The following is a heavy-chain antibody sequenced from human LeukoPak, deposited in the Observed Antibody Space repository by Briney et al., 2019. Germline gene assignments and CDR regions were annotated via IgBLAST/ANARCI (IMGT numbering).Heavy chain of an antibody. CDR1: GFTFSRYW. V-gene: IGHV3-7*01. Sequence: PGGSLRLSCAASGFTFSRYWMTWVRPAPGKGLDWVANINYDGSEQYYADSLKGRFTISRDNSKNTLYLQMNSLRAEDTAVYYCAKDPPKYNWNDVWYENWFDPWGQGTLVTVSS. CDR3: AKDPPKYNWNDVWYENWFDP. CDR2: INYDGSEQ. D-gene: IGHD1-20*01. J-gene: IGHJ5*02.